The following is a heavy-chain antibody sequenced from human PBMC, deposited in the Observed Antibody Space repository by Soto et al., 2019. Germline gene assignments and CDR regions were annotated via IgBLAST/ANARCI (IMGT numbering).Heavy chain of an antibody. D-gene: IGHD5-12*01. CDR1: GDTFSSYT. J-gene: IGHJ4*02. Sequence: SVKVSCMASGDTFSSYTISWVLQAPGQGLEWMGRIIPILGIAKYAQKVQGRVTITADKSTSTAYMELSSLRFEDTAVYYCARVPRGYSGYVLEYFDYWGQGTLVTVSS. CDR3: ARVPRGYSGYVLEYFDY. CDR2: IIPILGIA. V-gene: IGHV1-69*02.